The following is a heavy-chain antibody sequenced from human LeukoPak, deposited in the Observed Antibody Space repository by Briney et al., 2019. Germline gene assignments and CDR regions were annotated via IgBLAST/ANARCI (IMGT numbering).Heavy chain of an antibody. V-gene: IGHV3-30*18. Sequence: GRSLRLSCAASGFTFSPYGMHWVRQAPGXGLEWVXVISYDGSNKYYADSVKGRFTISRDNSKNTLYLQMNSLRAEDTAVYYCAKDRGSGYCSSTSCSNWFDPWGQGTLVTVSS. J-gene: IGHJ5*02. CDR1: GFTFSPYG. D-gene: IGHD2-2*01. CDR2: ISYDGSNK. CDR3: AKDRGSGYCSSTSCSNWFDP.